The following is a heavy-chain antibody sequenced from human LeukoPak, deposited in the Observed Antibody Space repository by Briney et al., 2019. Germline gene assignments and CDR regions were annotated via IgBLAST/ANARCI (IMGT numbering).Heavy chain of an antibody. CDR1: GFTFGDYA. CDR2: IRSKAYGGTT. D-gene: IGHD3-10*01. Sequence: GGSLRLSCTASGFTFGDYAMSWVRQAPGKGLEWVGFIRSKAYGGTTEYAASVKGRFTISRDNSKNTLYLQMNSLRAEDTAVYYCARGHYYDGFDIWGQGTMVTVSS. CDR3: ARGHYYDGFDI. V-gene: IGHV3-49*04. J-gene: IGHJ3*02.